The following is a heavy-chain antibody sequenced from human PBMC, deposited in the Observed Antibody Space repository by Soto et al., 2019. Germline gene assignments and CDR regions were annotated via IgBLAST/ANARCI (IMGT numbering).Heavy chain of an antibody. V-gene: IGHV5-51*01. CDR1: GYSFTSYW. Sequence: EVQLVQSGAEVKKPGESLKISCKGSGYSFTSYWIGWVRQMPGKGLEWMGIIYPGDSDTRYSPSFQGQVTISADKSISTAYLQWSSLKASDTAMYYCARQGGPGAGVYDFWSGYGPHAFDIWGQGTMVTVSS. CDR3: ARQGGPGAGVYDFWSGYGPHAFDI. CDR2: IYPGDSDT. J-gene: IGHJ3*02. D-gene: IGHD3-3*01.